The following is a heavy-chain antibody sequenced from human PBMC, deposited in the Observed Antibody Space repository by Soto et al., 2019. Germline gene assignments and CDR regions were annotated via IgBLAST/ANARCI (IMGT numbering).Heavy chain of an antibody. V-gene: IGHV3-23*01. CDR3: AKSRIAAKATGYYYYYGMDV. Sequence: GSLRLSCAASGFTFSSYAMSWVRQAPGKGLEWVSAISGSGGSTYYADSVKGRFTISRDNSKNTLYLQMNSLRDEDTAVYYCAKSRIAAKATGYYYYYGMDVWGQGTTVTVSS. J-gene: IGHJ6*02. CDR1: GFTFSSYA. D-gene: IGHD6-13*01. CDR2: ISGSGGST.